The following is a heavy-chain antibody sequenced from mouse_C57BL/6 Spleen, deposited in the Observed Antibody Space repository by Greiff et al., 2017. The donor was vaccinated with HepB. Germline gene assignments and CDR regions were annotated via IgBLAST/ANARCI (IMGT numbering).Heavy chain of an antibody. D-gene: IGHD1-1*02. CDR1: GYTFTSYW. CDR3: ARWGLGSRFAD. CDR2: IHTNSGST. Sequence: VQLQQSGAELVKPGASVKLSCKASGYTFTSYWMHWVKQRPGQGLEWIGMIHTNSGSTNSNEKFKSKATLTVDKSSCTAYIKLSSLTSEDSAVYYCARWGLGSRFADWGQGTLVTVSA. V-gene: IGHV1-64*01. J-gene: IGHJ3*01.